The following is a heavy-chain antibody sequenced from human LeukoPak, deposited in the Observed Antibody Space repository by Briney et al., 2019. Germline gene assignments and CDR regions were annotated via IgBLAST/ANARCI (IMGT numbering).Heavy chain of an antibody. J-gene: IGHJ6*03. CDR2: IHHTGST. CDR3: VREKLEDTYYYYMDV. V-gene: IGHV4-4*02. Sequence: GSLRLSCVASGFTFSDYSMNWVRQAPGKGLEWIGEIHHTGSTNYNPSLKSRVTISVDKSKNQFSLKLSSVTAADTAVYYCVREKLEDTYYYYMDVWGKGTTVTVSS. CDR1: GFTFSDYS. D-gene: IGHD2-15*01.